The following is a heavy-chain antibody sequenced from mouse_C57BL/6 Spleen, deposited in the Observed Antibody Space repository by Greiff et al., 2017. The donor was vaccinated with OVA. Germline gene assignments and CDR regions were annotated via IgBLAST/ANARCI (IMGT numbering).Heavy chain of an antibody. V-gene: IGHV1-55*01. Sequence: QVQLQQPGAELMKPGASVKMSCKASGYTFTSYWITWVKQRPGQGLEWIGDIYPGSGSTNYNEKFKSKATLTVDTSSSTAYMQLSSLTSEDSAVYYCARSLPSRAMDYWGQGTSVTVSS. D-gene: IGHD5-5*01. CDR2: IYPGSGST. CDR3: ARSLPSRAMDY. J-gene: IGHJ4*01. CDR1: GYTFTSYW.